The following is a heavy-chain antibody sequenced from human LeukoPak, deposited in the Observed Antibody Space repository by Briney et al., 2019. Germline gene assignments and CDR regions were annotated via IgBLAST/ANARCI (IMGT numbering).Heavy chain of an antibody. CDR2: INPSGGST. J-gene: IGHJ4*02. V-gene: IGHV1-46*01. CDR3: ARGGRDYGDFLAGH. Sequence: ASVKVSCKASGYTFTSYFMHWVRQAPGQGLEWMGIINPSGGSTTYAQKFQGRVIVGRDTSTSRVYMELYSLRSEDTAVYYCARGGRDYGDFLAGHWGQGTLVTVSS. D-gene: IGHD4-17*01. CDR1: GYTFTSYF.